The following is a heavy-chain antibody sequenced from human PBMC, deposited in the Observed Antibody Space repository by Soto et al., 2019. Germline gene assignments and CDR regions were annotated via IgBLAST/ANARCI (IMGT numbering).Heavy chain of an antibody. CDR3: ARVVAYCGGDCSGAFDI. CDR2: IYYSGST. D-gene: IGHD2-21*02. Sequence: ASETLSLPCTVSGGSISSGGHYWSWIRQHPGKGLEWIGYIYYSGSTYYNPSLKSRVTISVDTSKNQFSLKLRSVTAADTAVYYGARVVAYCGGDCSGAFDIWGQGTRVTV. V-gene: IGHV4-31*03. CDR1: GGSISSGGHY. J-gene: IGHJ3*02.